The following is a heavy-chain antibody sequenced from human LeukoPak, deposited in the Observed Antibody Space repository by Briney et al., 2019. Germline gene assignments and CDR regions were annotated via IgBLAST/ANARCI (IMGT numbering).Heavy chain of an antibody. J-gene: IGHJ4*02. CDR1: GGTFSSYA. CDR3: ARGGIAAAGLLDY. D-gene: IGHD6-13*01. V-gene: IGHV1-69*05. Sequence: SVKVSCKASGGTFSSYAISWVRQAPGQGREWMGGIIPIFGTGNYAQKFQGRVTITTDESTSTAYMELSSLRSEDTAVYYCARGGIAAAGLLDYWGQGTLVTVSS. CDR2: IIPIFGTG.